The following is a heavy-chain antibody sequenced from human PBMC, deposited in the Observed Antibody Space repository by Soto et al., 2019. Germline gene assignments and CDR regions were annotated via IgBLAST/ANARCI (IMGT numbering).Heavy chain of an antibody. D-gene: IGHD2-21*02. CDR1: GGTFSSYT. Sequence: ASVKVSCKASGGTFSSYTISWVRQAPGQGLEWMGRIIPILGIANYAQKFQGRVTITADKSTSTAYMELSSLRSEDTAVYYCAADRTYCGGDCYVDWGQGTLVTVS. J-gene: IGHJ4*02. V-gene: IGHV1-69*02. CDR3: AADRTYCGGDCYVD. CDR2: IIPILGIA.